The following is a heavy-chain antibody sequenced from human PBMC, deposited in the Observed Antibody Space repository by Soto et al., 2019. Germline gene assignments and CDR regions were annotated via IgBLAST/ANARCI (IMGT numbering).Heavy chain of an antibody. V-gene: IGHV3-23*01. CDR1: GFTFIKFA. CDR2: ISDSGDSR. Sequence: GGALRLSCAASGFTFIKFAMTWVRRAPGKGLEWVSSISDSGDSRYYADSVKGRFTISRDNSKNTLFLQLNSLRAEDTAVYYCARGWIQFAYWGQGTLVTVSS. D-gene: IGHD5-18*01. J-gene: IGHJ4*02. CDR3: ARGWIQFAY.